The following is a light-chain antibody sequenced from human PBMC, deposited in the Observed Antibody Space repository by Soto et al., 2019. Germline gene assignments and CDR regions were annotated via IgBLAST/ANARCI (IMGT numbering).Light chain of an antibody. V-gene: IGKV3-15*01. CDR3: QQYHNWPIT. Sequence: VMTLSEDTLSVSPGASATLSCKATQSVSSNLAWHQQKPGQAPRILMYDASTRATGIPARFSGSGSGTEFTLTISSLQSEDFAVYYCQQYHNWPITFGQGTRLEIK. CDR1: QSVSSN. CDR2: DAS. J-gene: IGKJ5*01.